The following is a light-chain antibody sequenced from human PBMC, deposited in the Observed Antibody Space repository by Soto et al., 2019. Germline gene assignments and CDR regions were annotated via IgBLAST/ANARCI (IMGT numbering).Light chain of an antibody. Sequence: QSVLTQPRSVSGSPGQSVTLSCTGTSSDVGGYHYVSWYQHHPGKAPKIIIYDVNKRPSGVPDRFSGSKSGNTASLTISGLQTEDEADYYCCSYAGSYTLVFGGGTKLPVL. V-gene: IGLV2-11*01. CDR1: SSDVGGYHY. CDR3: CSYAGSYTLV. J-gene: IGLJ2*01. CDR2: DVN.